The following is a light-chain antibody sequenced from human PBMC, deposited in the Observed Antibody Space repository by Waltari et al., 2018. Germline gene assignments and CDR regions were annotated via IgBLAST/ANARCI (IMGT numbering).Light chain of an antibody. J-gene: IGKJ1*01. V-gene: IGKV3-20*01. CDR2: GAS. CDR1: QSVSRS. CDR3: QHYVRLPVS. Sequence: EIVLTQSPGTLSLSPGERATLSCRASQSVSRSLAWYQQQPGQAPRLLIYGASSRATGVPDRCSGSGSGTDFSLTISRLEPEDFAVYYCQHYVRLPVSFGQGTKVEIK.